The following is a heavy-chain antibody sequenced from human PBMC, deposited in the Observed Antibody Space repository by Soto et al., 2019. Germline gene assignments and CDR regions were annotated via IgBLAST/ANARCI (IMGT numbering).Heavy chain of an antibody. D-gene: IGHD3-22*01. CDR2: INPSGGST. Sequence: QVQLVQSGAEVKKPGASVKVSCKASGYTFTSYYMHWVRQAPGQGLEWMGIINPSGGSTSYAQKFQGRETMTRDTSASTVYMELSSLRAEDTAVYYCASGGYYYDSSGYYWPSYFDYWGQGTLVTVSS. CDR3: ASGGYYYDSSGYYWPSYFDY. CDR1: GYTFTSYY. J-gene: IGHJ4*02. V-gene: IGHV1-46*01.